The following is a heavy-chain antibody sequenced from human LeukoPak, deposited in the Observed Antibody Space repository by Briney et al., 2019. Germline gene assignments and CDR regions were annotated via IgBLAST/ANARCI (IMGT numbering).Heavy chain of an antibody. CDR2: IKQDGSEK. CDR3: ARVATMYYFDY. V-gene: IGHV3-7*01. Sequence: GGSLRLSCAASGFTFSSYAMSWVRQAPGKGLEWVANIKQDGSEKYYVDSVKGRFTISRDNAKNSLYLQMNSLRAEDTAVYYCARVATMYYFDYWGQGTLVTVSS. J-gene: IGHJ4*02. D-gene: IGHD5-12*01. CDR1: GFTFSSYA.